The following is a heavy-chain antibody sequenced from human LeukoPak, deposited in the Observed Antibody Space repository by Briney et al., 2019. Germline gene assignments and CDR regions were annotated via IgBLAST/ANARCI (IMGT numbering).Heavy chain of an antibody. CDR1: GYTFTSYD. D-gene: IGHD3-9*01. CDR3: ARGRAGYYDILTGYSKRGDNWFDP. CDR2: MNPNSGNT. V-gene: IGHV1-8*01. J-gene: IGHJ5*02. Sequence: GASVTVSCKASGYTFTSYDINWVRQAPGQGLEWMGWMNPNSGNTGYAQKFQGRVTVTRNTSISTAYMELSSLRSEDTAVYYCARGRAGYYDILTGYSKRGDNWFDPWGQGTLVTVSS.